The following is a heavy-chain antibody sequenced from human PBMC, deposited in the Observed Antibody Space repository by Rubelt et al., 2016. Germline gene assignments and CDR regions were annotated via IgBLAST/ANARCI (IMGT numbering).Heavy chain of an antibody. Sequence: EVQLVEAGGGLVQPGGSLRLSCAASGFTVSSNYMSWVRQAPGKGLEWVSRINGDETSTHYADSVKGRFTISRDNAKNMLYLQMNGLRVEDTALYYCARRLATTGVFDMWGQGTMVTVSS. CDR2: INGDETST. CDR3: ARRLATTGVFDM. CDR1: GFTVSSNY. V-gene: IGHV3-74*01. D-gene: IGHD1-1*01. J-gene: IGHJ3*02.